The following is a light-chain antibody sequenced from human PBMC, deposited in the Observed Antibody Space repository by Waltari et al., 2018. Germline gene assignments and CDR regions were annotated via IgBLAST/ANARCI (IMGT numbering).Light chain of an antibody. CDR2: GAS. Sequence: IVMTQSPATLSVSPGEGATLSCKASQSLSSNLAWYQQKPGQLPRLLIYGASTRATVIPARFSGSGSGTEFTLTISSLQAEDFAVYYCQERGRTFGQGTKVEIK. CDR3: QERGRT. V-gene: IGKV3-15*01. CDR1: QSLSSN. J-gene: IGKJ1*01.